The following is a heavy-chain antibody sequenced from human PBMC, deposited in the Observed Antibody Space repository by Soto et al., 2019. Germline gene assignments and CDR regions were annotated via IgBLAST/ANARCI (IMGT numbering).Heavy chain of an antibody. CDR2: INSDGSST. CDR1: GFTFSSYW. D-gene: IGHD3-10*01. Sequence: GGSLRLSCAASGFTFSSYWMHWVRQAPGKGLVWVSRINSDGSSTSYADSVKGRFTISRDNAKNTLYLQMNRLRAEDTAVYYCARDSNMVRGVMGPWANWFDPWGQGTLVTVSS. V-gene: IGHV3-74*01. J-gene: IGHJ5*02. CDR3: ARDSNMVRGVMGPWANWFDP.